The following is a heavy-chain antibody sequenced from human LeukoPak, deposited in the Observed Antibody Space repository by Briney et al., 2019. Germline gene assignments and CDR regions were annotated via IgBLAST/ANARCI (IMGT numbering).Heavy chain of an antibody. J-gene: IGHJ4*02. D-gene: IGHD3-22*01. V-gene: IGHV4-34*01. Sequence: NPSETLSLTCAVYGGSFSGYYWSWIRQPPGKGLEWIGEINHSGSTNYNPSLKSRVTISVDTSKNQFSLKLSSVTAADTAVYYCARANYYDSSGYSYCGQGTLVTVSS. CDR1: GGSFSGYY. CDR3: ARANYYDSSGYSY. CDR2: INHSGST.